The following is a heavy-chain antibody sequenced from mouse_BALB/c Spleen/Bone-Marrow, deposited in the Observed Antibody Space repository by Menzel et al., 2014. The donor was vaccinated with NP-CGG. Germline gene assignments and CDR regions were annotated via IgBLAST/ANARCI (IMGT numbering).Heavy chain of an antibody. J-gene: IGHJ2*01. CDR3: ARDSSGYFDY. D-gene: IGHD3-1*01. CDR1: GFTFSYYG. V-gene: IGHV5-9-4*01. Sequence: EVHLVESGGGLVKPGGSLKLSCAASGFTFSYYGMSWVRQSPEERLEWVAEISSGGSYTYYPDTVTGRFTISRDNAKNTLYLEMSSLRSEDTAMYYCARDSSGYFDYWGQGTTLTVSS. CDR2: ISSGGSYT.